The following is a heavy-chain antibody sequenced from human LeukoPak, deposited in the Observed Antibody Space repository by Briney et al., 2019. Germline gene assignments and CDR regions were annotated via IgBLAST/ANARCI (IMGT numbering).Heavy chain of an antibody. J-gene: IGHJ2*01. CDR3: ARGSKGSSPYWYFDL. CDR1: GDSVSSSSAT. V-gene: IGHV6-1*01. Sequence: SQTLSLTCAISGDSVSSSSATWNWIRQSPSRGLEWLGRTYYRSKWYDDYAVSVKSRITISPDTSKNHFSLQLNSVTPEDTALYYCARGSKGSSPYWYFDLWGRGTLVTVSS. CDR2: TYYRSKWYD. D-gene: IGHD6-13*01.